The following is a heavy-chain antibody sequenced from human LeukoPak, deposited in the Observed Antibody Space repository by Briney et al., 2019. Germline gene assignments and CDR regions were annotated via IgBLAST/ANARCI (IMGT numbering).Heavy chain of an antibody. D-gene: IGHD3-22*01. V-gene: IGHV3-23*01. CDR1: GFTFSSFA. CDR2: ISGSGGST. Sequence: PGGSLRPSCAASGFTFSSFAINWVRQAPGKGLEWVPAISGSGGSTYYADSVKGRFTISRDNSKNTLYLQMNSLRAEDTAVYYCAKGPMIVVVAIDYWGQGTLVTVSS. CDR3: AKGPMIVVVAIDY. J-gene: IGHJ4*02.